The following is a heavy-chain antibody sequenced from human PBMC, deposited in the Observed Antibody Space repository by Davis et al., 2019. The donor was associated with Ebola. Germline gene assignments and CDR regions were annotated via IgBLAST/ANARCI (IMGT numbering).Heavy chain of an antibody. CDR1: GFTFSSYA. CDR3: AKDHDGGLNYYGMDV. CDR2: ISGSGGST. J-gene: IGHJ6*02. D-gene: IGHD4-23*01. V-gene: IGHV3-23*01. Sequence: PGGSLRLSCAASGFTFSSYAMSWVRQAPGKGLEWVSAISGSGGSTYYADSVKGRFTISRDNSKNTLYLQMNSLRAEDTAVYYCAKDHDGGLNYYGMDVWGQGTTVTVSS.